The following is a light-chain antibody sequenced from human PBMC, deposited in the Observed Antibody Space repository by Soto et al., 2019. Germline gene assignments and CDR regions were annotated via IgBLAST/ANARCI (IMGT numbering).Light chain of an antibody. CDR1: QIISNY. CDR3: QQSHSTPYT. CDR2: ATS. V-gene: IGKV1-39*01. J-gene: IGKJ2*01. Sequence: DIQMTQSPSSLSASVGDRVTITCRASQIISNYLNWYQQKPGKAPKLLIYATSSLQSGVPSSFSCSGSGTDFTLTISSLQPEDFATYYCQQSHSTPYTFGQGTKLEIK.